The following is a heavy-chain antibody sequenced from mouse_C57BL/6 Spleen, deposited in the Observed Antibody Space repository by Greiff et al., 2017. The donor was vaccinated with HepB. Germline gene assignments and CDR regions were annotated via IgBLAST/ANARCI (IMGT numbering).Heavy chain of an antibody. V-gene: IGHV1-80*01. CDR3: ARSLAYYGAMDY. Sequence: VQLQQSGAELVKPGASVKISCKASGYAFSSYWMNWVKQRPGKGLEWIGQIYPGDGDTNYNGKFKGKATLTADKSSSTAYMQLSSLTSEDSAVYFCARSLAYYGAMDYWGQGTSVTVSS. J-gene: IGHJ4*01. CDR2: IYPGDGDT. CDR1: GYAFSSYW. D-gene: IGHD1-1*01.